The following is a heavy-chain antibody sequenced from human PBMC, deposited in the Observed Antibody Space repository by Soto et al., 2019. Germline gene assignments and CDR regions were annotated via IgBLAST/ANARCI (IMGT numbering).Heavy chain of an antibody. J-gene: IGHJ6*02. CDR2: ISGSGGST. CDR3: AKDEYSSFYYYGMDV. CDR1: GFTFSSYA. V-gene: IGHV3-23*01. D-gene: IGHD6-6*01. Sequence: GGSLRLSCAASGFTFSSYAMSWVHQAPGKGLEWVSAISGSGGSTYYADSVKGRFTISRDNSKNTLYLQMNSLRAEDTAVYYCAKDEYSSFYYYGMDVWGQGTTVTVSS.